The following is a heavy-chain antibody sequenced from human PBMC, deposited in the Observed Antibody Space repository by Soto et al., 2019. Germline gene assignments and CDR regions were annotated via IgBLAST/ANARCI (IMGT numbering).Heavy chain of an antibody. J-gene: IGHJ6*02. D-gene: IGHD2-21*02. CDR1: GGSFSGYY. CDR3: ARDARTLVTSYSLDV. Sequence: SETLSLTCAVYGGSFSGYYWTWIRQPPGKGLEWIGEINHSGTINFNPSLKSRLTISLDTSKKHFSLKLSSVTDADTAAYYCARDARTLVTSYSLDVWGQGTTVTVSS. V-gene: IGHV4-34*01. CDR2: INHSGTI.